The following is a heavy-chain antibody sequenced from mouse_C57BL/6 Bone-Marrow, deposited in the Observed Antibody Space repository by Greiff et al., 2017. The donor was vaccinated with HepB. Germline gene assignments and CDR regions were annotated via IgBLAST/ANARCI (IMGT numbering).Heavy chain of an antibody. CDR3: ARAYSNYGENYFDY. CDR2: IYPGSGST. CDR1: GYTFTSYW. V-gene: IGHV1-55*01. J-gene: IGHJ2*01. Sequence: QVQLKQPGAELVKPGASVKMSCKASGYTFTSYWITWVKQRPGQGLEWIGDIYPGSGSTNYNEKFKSKATLTVDTSSSTAYMQLSSLTSEDSAVYYCARAYSNYGENYFDYWGQGTTLTVSS. D-gene: IGHD2-5*01.